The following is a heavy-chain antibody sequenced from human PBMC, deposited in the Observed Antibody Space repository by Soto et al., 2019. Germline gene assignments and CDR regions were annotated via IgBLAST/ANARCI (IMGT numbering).Heavy chain of an antibody. Sequence: QVQLQESGPGLVKPSETLSLTCSVSGDSITRYYWSWIRQPPGKGLEWIGYIHYTGSTNYNPSLKSRATIFADTSKIQCSLKVGSGTTADTAVYYCARKPGIAANNWFDSWGQGTLVTVSS. V-gene: IGHV4-59*01. CDR3: ARKPGIAANNWFDS. CDR1: GDSITRYY. D-gene: IGHD6-13*01. CDR2: IHYTGST. J-gene: IGHJ5*01.